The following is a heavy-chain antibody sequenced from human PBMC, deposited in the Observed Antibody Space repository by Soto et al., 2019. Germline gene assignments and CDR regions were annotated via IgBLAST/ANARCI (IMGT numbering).Heavy chain of an antibody. CDR2: ISSRSSYI. CDR1: GFTFSSYS. J-gene: IGHJ3*02. V-gene: IGHV3-21*01. CDR3: ARDDNGFDI. Sequence: EVQLVESGGGLVKPGGSLRLSCAASGFTFSSYSMNWVLQAPGKGLEWVSSISSRSSYIYYADSVKGRFTISRDNAKNSLYLQMNSLRAEDTAVYYCARDDNGFDIWGQGTMVTVSS.